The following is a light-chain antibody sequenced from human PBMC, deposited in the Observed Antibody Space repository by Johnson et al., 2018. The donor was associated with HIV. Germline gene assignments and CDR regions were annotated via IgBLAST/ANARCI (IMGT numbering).Light chain of an antibody. J-gene: IGLJ1*01. CDR2: END. V-gene: IGLV1-51*02. Sequence: QAVLTQPPSVSAAPGQTVTISCSGSSSNIGNHYVSWYQHLPGTAPKLLIYENDKRPSGIPDRFSGSKSGTSATLGITGLQTGDEADYYCGTCDTSRSAGVFGTGTRVTGL. CDR3: GTCDTSRSAGV. CDR1: SSNIGNHY.